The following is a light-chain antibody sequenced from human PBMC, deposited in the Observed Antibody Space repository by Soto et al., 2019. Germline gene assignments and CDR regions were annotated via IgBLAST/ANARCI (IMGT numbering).Light chain of an antibody. CDR2: GAS. CDR3: HQFATTRS. J-gene: IGKJ1*01. CDR1: QSLSSSF. Sequence: EIVMTQSPATLSVSPGQRATLSCRASQSLSSSFLAWYQQKPGQAPRLIIYGASSRAAGIPDRFSGSGSGTDFTLTISSLEPEDFAVYYCHQFATTRSFGQGTKV. V-gene: IGKV3-20*01.